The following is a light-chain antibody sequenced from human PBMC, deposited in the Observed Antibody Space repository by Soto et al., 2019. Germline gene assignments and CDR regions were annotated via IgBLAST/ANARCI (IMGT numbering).Light chain of an antibody. CDR2: DVS. J-gene: IGKJ1*01. CDR3: QHYSTFWT. CDR1: QGISAS. V-gene: IGKV1-5*01. Sequence: DIQMTQSPSTLSASVGDRVTVTCRASQGISASLAWFQQRPGKAPKLLIYDVSSLESGVPSRFSGSGSGTEFTLTSSSLQPDDFATYYCQHYSTFWTFGQGTKVEI.